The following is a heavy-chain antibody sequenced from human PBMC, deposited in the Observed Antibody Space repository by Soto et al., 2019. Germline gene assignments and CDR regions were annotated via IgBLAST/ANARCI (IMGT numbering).Heavy chain of an antibody. CDR1: GGSFSGYY. CDR2: INHSGST. D-gene: IGHD2-2*01. CDR3: ARHPAAITHYVDY. Sequence: SETLSLTCAVYGGSFSGYYWSWIRQPPGKGLEWVGEINHSGSTNYNPSLKSRVTISVDTSKNQFSLKLSSVTAADTAVYYCARHPAAITHYVDYWGQGTLVTVSS. V-gene: IGHV4-34*01. J-gene: IGHJ4*02.